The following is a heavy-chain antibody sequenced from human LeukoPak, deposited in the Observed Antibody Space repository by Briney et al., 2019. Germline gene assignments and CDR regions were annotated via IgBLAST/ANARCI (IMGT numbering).Heavy chain of an antibody. CDR3: ARGAPRRVFRFDP. Sequence: SSETLSLTCTVSGGSISSYYWSWIRQPPGKGLEWIGYIYYSGSTNYNPSLKSRVTISVDTSKNQFSLKLSSVTAADTAVYYCARGAPRRVFRFDPWGQGTLVTVSS. D-gene: IGHD2-8*01. CDR2: IYYSGST. J-gene: IGHJ5*02. CDR1: GGSISSYY. V-gene: IGHV4-59*01.